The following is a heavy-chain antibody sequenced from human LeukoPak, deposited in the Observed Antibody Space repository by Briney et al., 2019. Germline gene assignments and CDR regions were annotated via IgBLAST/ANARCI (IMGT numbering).Heavy chain of an antibody. CDR2: ISGSGDNT. CDR3: AKGSYYDSSGSFYFDY. D-gene: IGHD3-22*01. Sequence: PGESLRLSCVASGFTFSSYAMSWVRQAPGKGLEWVSGISGSGDNTYYADSVKGRFSISRDNSKNTLYVQVNSLGTEDTAAYYCAKGSYYDSSGSFYFDYWGQGTLVTVSS. V-gene: IGHV3-23*01. J-gene: IGHJ4*02. CDR1: GFTFSSYA.